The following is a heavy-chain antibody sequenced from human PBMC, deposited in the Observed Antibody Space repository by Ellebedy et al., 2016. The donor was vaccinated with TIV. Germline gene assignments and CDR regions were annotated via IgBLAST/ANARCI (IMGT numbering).Heavy chain of an antibody. CDR3: ARDSPDTAMDY. CDR1: GGSFSSYY. CDR2: IYYSGST. Sequence: SETLSLXXAVYGGSFSSYYWSWVRQPPGKGLEWIGYIYYSGSTYYNPSLKSRVTISVDTSKNQFSLKLSSVTAADTAVYYCARDSPDTAMDYWGQGTLVTVSS. D-gene: IGHD5-18*01. V-gene: IGHV4-30-4*08. J-gene: IGHJ4*02.